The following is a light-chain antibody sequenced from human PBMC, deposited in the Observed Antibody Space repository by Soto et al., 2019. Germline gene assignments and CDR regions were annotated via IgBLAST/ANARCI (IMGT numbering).Light chain of an antibody. CDR3: QSYDSSLSGPV. J-gene: IGLJ2*01. CDR1: SSNIGAGYD. Sequence: QSVLTQPPSVSGAPGQRVTISCTGSSSNIGAGYDVHWYQQLPGTAPKLLIYGNSNRPSGVPDRFSGYKSGTSASLAITGLQAEDEADYYCQSYDSSLSGPVFGGGTQLTVL. V-gene: IGLV1-40*01. CDR2: GNS.